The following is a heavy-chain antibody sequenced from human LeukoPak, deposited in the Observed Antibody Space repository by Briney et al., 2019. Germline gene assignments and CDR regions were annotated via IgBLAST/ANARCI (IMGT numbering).Heavy chain of an antibody. CDR1: GGSFSGYY. Sequence: SETLSLTCAAYGGSFSGYYWSWIRQPPGKELEWIGEINHSGSTNYNPSLKSRVTISVDTSKNQFSLKLSSVTAADTAVYYCARGTLVVVVAATAYYYYYMDVWGKGTTVTVSS. V-gene: IGHV4-34*01. CDR2: INHSGST. D-gene: IGHD2-15*01. CDR3: ARGTLVVVVAATAYYYYYMDV. J-gene: IGHJ6*03.